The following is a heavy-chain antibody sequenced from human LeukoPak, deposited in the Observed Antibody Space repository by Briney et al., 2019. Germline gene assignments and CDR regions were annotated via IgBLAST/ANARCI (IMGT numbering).Heavy chain of an antibody. Sequence: SETLSLTCTVSGGSISSYYWSWIRQPPGKGLEWIGYIYYSGSTNYNPSLKSRVTISVDTSKNQFSLKLSSVTAADTAVYYCARAFRRIVGAPFDPWGQGTLVTVSS. CDR2: IYYSGST. V-gene: IGHV4-59*01. D-gene: IGHD1-26*01. CDR1: GGSISSYY. J-gene: IGHJ5*02. CDR3: ARAFRRIVGAPFDP.